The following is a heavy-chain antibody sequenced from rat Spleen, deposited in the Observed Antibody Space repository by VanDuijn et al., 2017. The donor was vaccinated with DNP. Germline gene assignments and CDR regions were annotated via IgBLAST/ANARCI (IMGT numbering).Heavy chain of an antibody. V-gene: IGHV5S13*01. CDR3: ATQGQLGITWFAY. Sequence: EVQLVESGGGLVQPGRSLKLSCAASGFTFSNYGMAWVRQAPKKGLEWVATISASGDRTYYRDSVKGRFTLSRDNAEGTLYLEMDSLKSEDTATYYCATQGQLGITWFAYWGQGTLVTVSS. CDR2: ISASGDRT. J-gene: IGHJ3*01. CDR1: GFTFSNYG. D-gene: IGHD1-10*01.